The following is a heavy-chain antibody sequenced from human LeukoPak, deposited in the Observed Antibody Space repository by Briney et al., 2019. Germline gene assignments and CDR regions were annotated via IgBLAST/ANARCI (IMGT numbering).Heavy chain of an antibody. D-gene: IGHD2-15*01. CDR1: GFTFSGYG. J-gene: IGHJ4*02. V-gene: IGHV3-30*18. CDR2: ISYDGSNK. CDR3: AKDRAIVVVVAATEGVDY. Sequence: PGRFLRLSCAASGFTFSGYGMHWVRQAPGKGLEWVAVISYDGSNKYYADSVKGRFTISRDNSKNTLYLQINSLRAEDTAVYYCAKDRAIVVVVAATEGVDYWGQGTLVTVSS.